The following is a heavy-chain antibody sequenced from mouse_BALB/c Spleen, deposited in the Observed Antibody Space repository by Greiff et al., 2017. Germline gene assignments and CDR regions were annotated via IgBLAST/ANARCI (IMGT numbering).Heavy chain of an antibody. J-gene: IGHJ3*01. Sequence: EVKLMESGGGLVQPGGSMKLSCVASGFTFSNYWMNWVRQSPEKGLEWVAEIRLKSNNYATHYAESVKGRFTISRDDSKSSVYLQMNNLRAEDTGIYYCTRDDGYFFAYWGQGTLVTVSA. D-gene: IGHD2-3*01. CDR2: IRLKSNNYAT. V-gene: IGHV6-6*02. CDR1: GFTFSNYW. CDR3: TRDDGYFFAY.